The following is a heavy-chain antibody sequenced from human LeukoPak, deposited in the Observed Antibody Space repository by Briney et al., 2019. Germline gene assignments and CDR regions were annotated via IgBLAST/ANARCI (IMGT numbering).Heavy chain of an antibody. D-gene: IGHD6-6*01. CDR1: GFTFSSYG. CDR2: IRYDGSNK. CDR3: AKDPNSSPNWFDP. Sequence: GGSLRLSCAASGFTFSSYGMHWVRQAPGKGLEWVAFIRYDGSNKYYADSVKGRFTISRDNSKNTLYLQMNSLRAEDTAVYYCAKDPNSSPNWFDPWGQGTLVTVSS. J-gene: IGHJ5*02. V-gene: IGHV3-30*02.